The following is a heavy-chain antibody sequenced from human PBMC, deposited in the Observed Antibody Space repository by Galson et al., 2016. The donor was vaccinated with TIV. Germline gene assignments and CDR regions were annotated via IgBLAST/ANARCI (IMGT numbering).Heavy chain of an antibody. V-gene: IGHV3-21*01. CDR3: ARRGNYLGSGSFDS. J-gene: IGHJ4*02. CDR1: GWTFSDFG. Sequence: SLRLSCAASGWTFSDFGFNWVRQAPGKGLEWVASISGTGNFRYYKESVKGRFTISRDNAKDSLYLQMNNLRAEDTAVYYCARRGNYLGSGSFDSWGQGTLVTVTS. CDR2: ISGTGNFR. D-gene: IGHD3-10*01.